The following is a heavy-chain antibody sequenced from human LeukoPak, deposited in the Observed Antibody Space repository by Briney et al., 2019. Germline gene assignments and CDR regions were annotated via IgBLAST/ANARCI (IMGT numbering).Heavy chain of an antibody. CDR2: ISAYNGNT. J-gene: IGHJ4*02. CDR1: GYTFTSYG. V-gene: IGHV1-18*01. CDR3: ARGLRTYYDICPGY. D-gene: IGHD3-9*01. Sequence: GSSVKVSCKASGYTFTSYGISWVRQAPGQGLEWMGWISAYNGNTNYAQKLQGRVTMTTDTSTSTAYMELRSLRSDDTAVYYCARGLRTYYDICPGYWGQGTLVTVSS.